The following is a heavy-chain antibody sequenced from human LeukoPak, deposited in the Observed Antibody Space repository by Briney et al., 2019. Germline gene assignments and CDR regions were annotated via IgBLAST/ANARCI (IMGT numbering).Heavy chain of an antibody. CDR1: GGSFSGYY. CDR2: INHSGST. V-gene: IGHV4-34*01. CDR3: ARALRDIVVVPAARRIRFDP. Sequence: SETLSLTCAVYGGSFSGYYWSWIRQPPGKGLEWIGEINHSGSTNYNPSLKSRVTISVDMSKNQFSLKLSSVTAADTAVYYCARALRDIVVVPAARRIRFDPWGQGTLVTVSS. J-gene: IGHJ5*02. D-gene: IGHD2-2*01.